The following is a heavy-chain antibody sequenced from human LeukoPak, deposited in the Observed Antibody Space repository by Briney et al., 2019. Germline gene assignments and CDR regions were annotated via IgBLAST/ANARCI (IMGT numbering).Heavy chain of an antibody. Sequence: SETLSFTCTVSGGSMSSSSYYWGWIRQPPGKGLEWIVSMYYSGCIYYNPSLMSRVTISVDTYKNQFSLKLSSVTAADTAVYFCARHVYSSSWIYYYYYMDVWGKGTTVTVSS. CDR3: ARHVYSSSWIYYYYYMDV. CDR1: GGSMSSSSYY. CDR2: MYYSGCI. V-gene: IGHV4-39*01. J-gene: IGHJ6*03. D-gene: IGHD6-13*01.